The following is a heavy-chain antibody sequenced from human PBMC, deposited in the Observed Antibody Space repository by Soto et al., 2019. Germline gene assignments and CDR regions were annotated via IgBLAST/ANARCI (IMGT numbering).Heavy chain of an antibody. CDR3: AREGYHDTSGLDV. Sequence: EVQVVETGGGLIQPGGSLRLSCTASGLTVNSNYMTWVRQAPGKGLEWVSVIYIGGGTYYADSVKGRFTVSRDISKNTVYLEMHFLSAEDTAVYYCAREGYHDTSGLDVWGQGTTVTVSS. D-gene: IGHD3-22*01. CDR2: IYIGGGT. V-gene: IGHV3-53*02. J-gene: IGHJ6*02. CDR1: GLTVNSNY.